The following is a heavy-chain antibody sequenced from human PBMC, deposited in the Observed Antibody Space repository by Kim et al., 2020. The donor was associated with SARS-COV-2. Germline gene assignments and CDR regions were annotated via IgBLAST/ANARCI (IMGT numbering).Heavy chain of an antibody. CDR1: GYTFTSYY. Sequence: ASVKVSCKASGYTFTSYYMHWVRQAPGQGLEWMGIINPSGGSTSYAQKFQGRVTMTRDTSTSTVYMELSSLRSEDTAVYYCARDLEVVGATWVSYYFDYWGQGTLVTVSS. V-gene: IGHV1-46*01. CDR3: ARDLEVVGATWVSYYFDY. D-gene: IGHD1-26*01. J-gene: IGHJ4*02. CDR2: INPSGGST.